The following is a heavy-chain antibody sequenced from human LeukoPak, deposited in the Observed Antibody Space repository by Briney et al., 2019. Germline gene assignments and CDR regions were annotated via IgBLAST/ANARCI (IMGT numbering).Heavy chain of an antibody. CDR1: GYTFTSYG. CDR3: ARGPPAAMRGYYYYMDV. Sequence: ASVKVSCKASGYTFTSYGISWVRQAPGQGLEWMGWISAYNGNTNYAQKFQGRVTMTRNTSISTAYMELSSLRSEDTAVYYCARGPPAAMRGYYYYMDVWGKGTTVTISS. V-gene: IGHV1-18*01. J-gene: IGHJ6*03. CDR2: ISAYNGNT. D-gene: IGHD2-2*01.